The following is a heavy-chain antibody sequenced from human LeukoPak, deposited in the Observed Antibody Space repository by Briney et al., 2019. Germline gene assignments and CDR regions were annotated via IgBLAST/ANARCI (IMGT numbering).Heavy chain of an antibody. CDR3: ARLKFYDSTGYTPGYYMDV. Sequence: SETLSLTCTVSGGSIISYYWSWVRQPAGKGLEWIGRIYPSGSPEYNTSLKSRVTMSVDMSKKQLSLKLTSVTAADAAVYYCARLKFYDSTGYTPGYYMDVWGKGTTVSVSS. V-gene: IGHV4-4*07. CDR2: IYPSGSP. CDR1: GGSIISYY. D-gene: IGHD3-22*01. J-gene: IGHJ6*03.